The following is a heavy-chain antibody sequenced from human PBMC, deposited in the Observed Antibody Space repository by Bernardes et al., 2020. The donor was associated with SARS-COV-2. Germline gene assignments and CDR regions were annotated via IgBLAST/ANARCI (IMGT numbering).Heavy chain of an antibody. CDR3: AKDDDRPLFGAPGFDS. CDR2: ISGSGNTT. D-gene: IGHD3-3*01. Sequence: GGSLRLSCAASGFTFTKYDMSWVRQAPGKGLEWVSGISGSGNTTYYADSVKGRFTISRDNSKNTLFLQMDSLRAEDTAVYYCAKDDDRPLFGAPGFDSWGQGPLVPVSS. V-gene: IGHV3-23*01. J-gene: IGHJ4*02. CDR1: GFTFTKYD.